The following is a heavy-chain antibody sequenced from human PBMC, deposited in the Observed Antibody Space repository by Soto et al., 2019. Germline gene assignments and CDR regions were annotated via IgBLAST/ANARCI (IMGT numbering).Heavy chain of an antibody. J-gene: IGHJ4*02. CDR3: VTHAYYAYAD. V-gene: IGHV3-15*07. Sequence: GGSLRLSCAASGFIFSNTWMNWVRQAPGKGLEWVATIKSGRDGGTADYAASVRGRFSMSRADSENTVSLQMNSLRTEDTANYYAVTHAYYAYADWSQRTLEAVSS. CDR2: IKSGRDGGTA. CDR1: GFIFSNTW. D-gene: IGHD3-22*01.